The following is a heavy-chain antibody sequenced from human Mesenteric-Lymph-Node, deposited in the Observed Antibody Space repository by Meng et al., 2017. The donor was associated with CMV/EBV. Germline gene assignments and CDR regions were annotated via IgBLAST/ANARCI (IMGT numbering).Heavy chain of an antibody. J-gene: IGHJ6*02. CDR3: AGGGVVVPAAPYYYYGMDV. D-gene: IGHD2-2*01. V-gene: IGHV4-59*01. CDR2: IYYSGST. CDR1: GGSISSYY. Sequence: SETLSLTCTVSGGSISSYYWSWIRQPPGKGLEWIGYIYYSGSTNYNPSLKSRVTISVDTSKNQFSLKLSSVTAADTAVYYCAGGGVVVPAAPYYYYGMDVWGQGTTVTVSS.